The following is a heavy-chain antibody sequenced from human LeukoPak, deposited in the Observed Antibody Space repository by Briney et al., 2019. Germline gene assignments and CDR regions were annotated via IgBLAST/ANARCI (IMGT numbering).Heavy chain of an antibody. CDR2: IYYSGST. V-gene: IGHV4-39*01. Sequence: PSETLSLTCTVSGGSISSSSYYWGWIRQPPGKGLEWIGSIYYSGSTYHNPSLKSRVTISVDTSKNQFSLKLSSVTAADTAVYHCARQDGGYYYYYYMDVWGKGTTVTVSS. J-gene: IGHJ6*03. CDR1: GGSISSSSYY. CDR3: ARQDGGYYYYYYMDV.